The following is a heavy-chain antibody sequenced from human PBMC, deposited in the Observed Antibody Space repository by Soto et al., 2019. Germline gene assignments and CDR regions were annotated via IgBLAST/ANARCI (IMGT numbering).Heavy chain of an antibody. CDR1: GFTFSRYG. CDR3: ARDDDYEANAFDY. CDR2: IWNDGIRK. Sequence: GGSLRLSCAASGFTFSRYGMHWVRQAPGKGLEWVALIWNDGIRKVYVDSVKGRFTISRDNSKDTLDLQMNSLRAEDTAVYYCARDDDYEANAFDYWGPGTLVTVSS. V-gene: IGHV3-33*01. D-gene: IGHD3-22*01. J-gene: IGHJ4*02.